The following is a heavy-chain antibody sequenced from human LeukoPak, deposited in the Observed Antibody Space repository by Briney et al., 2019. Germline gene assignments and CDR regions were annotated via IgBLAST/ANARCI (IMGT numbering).Heavy chain of an antibody. Sequence: SETLSLTCTVSGRSISSYDNYWIWLPPPAGEGREWIGHIYTSGSTNYNPSLKSRVTISGDTSKNQFSLRLSSVTAADTAVYYCARASYSYAINGRVPIDCWGQGTLVTVS. CDR3: ARASYSYAINGRVPIDC. D-gene: IGHD2-8*01. CDR2: IYTSGST. CDR1: GRSISSYDNY. J-gene: IGHJ4*02. V-gene: IGHV4-61*09.